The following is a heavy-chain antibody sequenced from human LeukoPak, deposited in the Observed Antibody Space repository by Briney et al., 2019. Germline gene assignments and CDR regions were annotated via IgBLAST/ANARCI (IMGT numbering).Heavy chain of an antibody. CDR1: GGTFSSYA. CDR3: ATIDYGDYDDY. CDR2: IIPILGIA. J-gene: IGHJ4*02. V-gene: IGHV1-69*04. Sequence: SVKVSCKASGGTFSSYAISWVRQAPGQGLEWMGRIIPILGIANYAQKFQGRVTITADKSTSTAYMELSSLRSEDTAVYYCATIDYGDYDDYWGQGTLVTVSS. D-gene: IGHD4-17*01.